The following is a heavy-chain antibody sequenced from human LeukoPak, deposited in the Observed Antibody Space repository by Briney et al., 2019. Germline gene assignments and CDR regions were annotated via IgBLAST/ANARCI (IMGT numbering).Heavy chain of an antibody. Sequence: SETLSLTCTDSGGSISSGSYYWSWIRQPAGKGLEWIGYIYYSGSTNYNPSLKSRVTISVDTSKNQFSLKLSSVTAADTAVYYCARAGDYDSSGYLDYWGQGTLVTVSS. CDR2: IYYSGST. CDR3: ARAGDYDSSGYLDY. J-gene: IGHJ4*02. CDR1: GGSISSGSYY. V-gene: IGHV4-61*10. D-gene: IGHD3-22*01.